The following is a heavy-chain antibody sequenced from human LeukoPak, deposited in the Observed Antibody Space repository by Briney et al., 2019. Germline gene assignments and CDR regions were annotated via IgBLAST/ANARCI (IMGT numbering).Heavy chain of an antibody. CDR1: GYIFTDYY. V-gene: IGHV1/OR15-1*04. J-gene: IGHJ3*02. CDR2: INPNSGGT. Sequence: ASVKVSCKASGYIFTDYYMHWVRQAPGQELGWMGRINPNSGGTNYAQKFQGRVTMTTDTSTSTAYMELRSLRSDDTAVYYCARDRITMIVGDAFDIWGQGTMVTVSS. D-gene: IGHD3-22*01. CDR3: ARDRITMIVGDAFDI.